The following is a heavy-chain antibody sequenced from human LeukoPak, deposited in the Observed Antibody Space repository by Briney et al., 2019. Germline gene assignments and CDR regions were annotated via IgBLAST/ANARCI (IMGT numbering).Heavy chain of an antibody. V-gene: IGHV4-34*01. J-gene: IGHJ4*02. D-gene: IGHD6-13*01. CDR3: ARVGLYSSSWLTAMYYFDY. Sequence: SETLSLTCAVYGGSFSGYYWSWIRQPPGKGLEWIGEINHSGSTNYNPSLKSRVTISVDTSKNQFSLKLSSVTAADTAVYYRARVGLYSSSWLTAMYYFDYWGQGTLVTVSS. CDR2: INHSGST. CDR1: GGSFSGYY.